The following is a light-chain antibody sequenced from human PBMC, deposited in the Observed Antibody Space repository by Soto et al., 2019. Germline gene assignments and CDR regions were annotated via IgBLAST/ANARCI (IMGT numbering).Light chain of an antibody. J-gene: IGKJ3*01. V-gene: IGKV1-33*01. Sequence: DIRMTQSPSSLSASVGDRVTITCQASQDISNYLNWYQQKPGKAPKLLIYDASNLETGVPSRFSGSGSGTDFTFTISSLQPEDIATYYCQQYDNPGVTFGPGTKVDIK. CDR3: QQYDNPGVT. CDR1: QDISNY. CDR2: DAS.